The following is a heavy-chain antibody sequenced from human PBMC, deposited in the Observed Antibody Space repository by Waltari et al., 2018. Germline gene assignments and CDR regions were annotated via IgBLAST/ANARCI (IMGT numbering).Heavy chain of an antibody. D-gene: IGHD4-17*01. Sequence: HVQLQESGPGLVKPSETLSLTCTVSGYSISSGYYWGWIRQPQGKGLEWIGSIYHSWSTNYNPSLKSRVTLSVDTSKNLFSLKLNSVTAADTAVYYCVTSTGTVTSGFYYYYMDVWAKGTTVTVSS. V-gene: IGHV4-38-2*02. CDR2: IYHSWST. CDR1: GYSISSGYY. CDR3: VTSTGTVTSGFYYYYMDV. J-gene: IGHJ6*03.